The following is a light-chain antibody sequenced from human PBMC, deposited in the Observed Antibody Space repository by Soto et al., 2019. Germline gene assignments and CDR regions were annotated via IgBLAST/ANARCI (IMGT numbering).Light chain of an antibody. V-gene: IGLV1-40*01. CDR2: GNS. Sequence: CTGSSSNIGAGYDVHWYQQLPGTAPKLLIYGNSNRPSGVPDRFSGSKSGTSASLAITGLQAEDEADYYCQSYDSSLSGYVVFGGGTKLTVL. J-gene: IGLJ2*01. CDR1: SSNIGAGYD. CDR3: QSYDSSLSGYVV.